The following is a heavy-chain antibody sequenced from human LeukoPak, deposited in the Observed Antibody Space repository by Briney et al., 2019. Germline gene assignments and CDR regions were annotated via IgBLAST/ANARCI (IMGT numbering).Heavy chain of an antibody. V-gene: IGHV4-30-2*01. CDR3: ARQGLIAARGAGYYYYGMDV. Sequence: SETLSLTCAVSGGSLSSGGYSWSWIRQPPGKGLEWIGYIYHSGSTYYNPSLKSRVTISVDRSKNQFSLKLSSVTAADTAVYYCARQGLIAARGAGYYYYGMDVWGQGTTVTVSS. D-gene: IGHD6-6*01. CDR2: IYHSGST. J-gene: IGHJ6*02. CDR1: GGSLSSGGYS.